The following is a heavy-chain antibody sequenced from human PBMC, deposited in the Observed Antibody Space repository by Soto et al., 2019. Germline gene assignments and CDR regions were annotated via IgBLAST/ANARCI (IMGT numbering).Heavy chain of an antibody. CDR3: GRAPGDYFDY. CDR1: GGSFGGYY. V-gene: IGHV4-31*11. J-gene: IGHJ4*02. CDR2: IFYSGST. Sequence: PSGTLSLTCAVYGGSFGGYYWSWIRQHPGKCLEWIGYIFYSGSTFYNPSLKSRIAISVDTSKNQFSLKLSSVTAADTAVYYCGRAPGDYFDYWGQGTLVTVSS.